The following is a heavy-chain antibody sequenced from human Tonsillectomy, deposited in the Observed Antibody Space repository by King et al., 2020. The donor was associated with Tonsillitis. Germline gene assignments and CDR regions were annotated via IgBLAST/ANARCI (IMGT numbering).Heavy chain of an antibody. Sequence: LQLQESGPGLVKPSETLSLTCTVSRGSISGTSYYWGWIRQPPGKGLEWIGSVYYSGSTYYSPSLKSRVTISVDTSQKQFSLKLSSVTAADTVVYYCARLRSYGEDYMDVWGKGTTVTVS. CDR3: ARLRSYGEDYMDV. V-gene: IGHV4-39*01. D-gene: IGHD1-26*01. CDR2: VYYSGST. J-gene: IGHJ6*03. CDR1: RGSISGTSYY.